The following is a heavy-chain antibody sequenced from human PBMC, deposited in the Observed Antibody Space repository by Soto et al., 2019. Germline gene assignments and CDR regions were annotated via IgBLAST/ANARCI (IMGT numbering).Heavy chain of an antibody. J-gene: IGHJ3*02. CDR3: ARDELERPRGAFDI. Sequence: SETLSLTCTFSGGSVISGSYYWSWIRQPPGKGLEWIGYIYYSGSTNYNPSLKSRVTISVDTSKNQFSLKLSSVTAADTAVYYCARDELERPRGAFDIWGQGTMVTVSS. V-gene: IGHV4-61*01. CDR1: GGSVISGSYY. CDR2: IYYSGST. D-gene: IGHD1-1*01.